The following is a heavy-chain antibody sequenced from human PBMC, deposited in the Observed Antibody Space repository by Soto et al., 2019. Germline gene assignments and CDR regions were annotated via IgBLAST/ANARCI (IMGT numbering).Heavy chain of an antibody. CDR3: ARDFDIAAAEEEY. CDR1: GFTFSSYA. J-gene: IGHJ4*02. D-gene: IGHD6-13*01. Sequence: GGSARLCCAVSGFTFSSYAMPWVREAPGKGLEWVAVISYDGSNKYYADSVKGRFTISRDNSKNTMYLQMNSLRAEDTAVYYCARDFDIAAAEEEYWGQGTLVTVSS. CDR2: ISYDGSNK. V-gene: IGHV3-30-3*01.